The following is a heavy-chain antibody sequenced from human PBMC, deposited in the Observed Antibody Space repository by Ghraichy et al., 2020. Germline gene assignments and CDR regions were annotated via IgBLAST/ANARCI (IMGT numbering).Heavy chain of an antibody. CDR3: ARDQGWNYPSLSNWFDP. CDR2: IYYSGST. D-gene: IGHD1-7*01. J-gene: IGHJ5*02. CDR1: GGSISSGDYY. Sequence: SETLSLTCTVSGGSISSGDYYWSWIRQPPGKGLEWIGYIYYSGSTYYNPSLKSRVTISVDTSKNQFSLKLSSVTAADTAVYYCARDQGWNYPSLSNWFDPWGQGTLVTVSS. V-gene: IGHV4-30-4*01.